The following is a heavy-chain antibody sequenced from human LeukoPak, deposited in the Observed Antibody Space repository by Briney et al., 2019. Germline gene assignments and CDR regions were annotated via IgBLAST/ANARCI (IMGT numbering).Heavy chain of an antibody. J-gene: IGHJ4*02. D-gene: IGHD3-16*01. CDR3: ANLRGTQNDY. Sequence: GGSLRLSCAASGFTVSSNYMSWVRQAPGKGLEWVSAISGSGGSTYYADSVKGRFTISRDNSKNTLYLQMNSLRAEDTAVYYCANLRGTQNDYWGQGTLVTVSS. V-gene: IGHV3-23*01. CDR1: GFTVSSNY. CDR2: ISGSGGST.